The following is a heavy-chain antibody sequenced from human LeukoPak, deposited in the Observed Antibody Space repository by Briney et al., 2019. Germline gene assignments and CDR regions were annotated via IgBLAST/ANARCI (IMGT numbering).Heavy chain of an antibody. Sequence: PSETLSLTCTVSGGSISSGSYYWSWIRQPAGKGLEWIGRIYTSGSTNYNPSLKSRVTISVDTSKNQFSLKLSSVTAADTAVYYCARALQPKVVTASYYFDYWGQGTLVTVSS. CDR2: IYTSGST. D-gene: IGHD2-21*02. CDR3: ARALQPKVVTASYYFDY. V-gene: IGHV4-61*02. CDR1: GGSISSGSYY. J-gene: IGHJ4*02.